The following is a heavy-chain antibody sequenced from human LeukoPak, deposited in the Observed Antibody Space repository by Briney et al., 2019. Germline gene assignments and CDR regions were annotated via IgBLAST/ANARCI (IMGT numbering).Heavy chain of an antibody. CDR3: ARIHIVGPTGVIDY. CDR2: ISAYNGNT. D-gene: IGHD1-26*01. V-gene: IGHV1-18*01. CDR1: GYTFTSYG. J-gene: IGHJ4*02. Sequence: ASVKVSCKASGYTFTSYGINWVRQDPGQGLEWMGWISAYNGNTNYAQNLQGRVTMTTDTSTSTVYMELRSLRSDDTAVYYCARIHIVGPTGVIDYWGQGTLVTVSS.